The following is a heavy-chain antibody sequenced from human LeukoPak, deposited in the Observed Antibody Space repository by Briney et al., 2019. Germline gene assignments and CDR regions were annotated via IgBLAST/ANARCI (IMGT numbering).Heavy chain of an antibody. J-gene: IGHJ4*02. CDR3: ARRRSPEMAINPYDY. V-gene: IGHV5-51*01. CDR1: GYSFTSYW. D-gene: IGHD5-24*01. Sequence: GESRKISCKSSGYSFTSYWIGWVRQTPGKGLEWMGIIYPGDSDIRYSPSFRGQVTISVDKSINTAYLHWSSLKASDSAMYYCARRRSPEMAINPYDYWGQGTLVTVSP. CDR2: IYPGDSDI.